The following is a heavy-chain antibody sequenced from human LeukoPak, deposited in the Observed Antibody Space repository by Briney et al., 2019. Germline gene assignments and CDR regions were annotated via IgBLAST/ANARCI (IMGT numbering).Heavy chain of an antibody. CDR1: GYTFTGYY. J-gene: IGHJ4*02. CDR3: AVGYYDYVWGGIDY. Sequence: ASVKVSCKASGYTFTGYYMHWVRQAPGQGLEWMGWINPNSGGTNYAQKFQGRVTMTRDTSISTACMELSRLRSDDTAVYYCAVGYYDYVWGGIDYWGQGTLVTVSS. D-gene: IGHD3-16*01. V-gene: IGHV1-2*02. CDR2: INPNSGGT.